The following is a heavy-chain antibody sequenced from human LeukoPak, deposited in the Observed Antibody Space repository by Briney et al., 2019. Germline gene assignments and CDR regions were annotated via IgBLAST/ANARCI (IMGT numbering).Heavy chain of an antibody. CDR2: MYYSGSS. CDR1: GGSITSHY. V-gene: IGHV4-59*11. J-gene: IGHJ5*02. D-gene: IGHD6-13*01. CDR3: ARDRDTISAATGAVGFDP. Sequence: SETLSLTCTVSGGSITSHYWSWIRQPPGKGLEWIGYMYYSGSSNYNPSLNSRATMSADTSKNQFSLKLRSVTAADTAVYYCARDRDTISAATGAVGFDPWGQGTLVIVSS.